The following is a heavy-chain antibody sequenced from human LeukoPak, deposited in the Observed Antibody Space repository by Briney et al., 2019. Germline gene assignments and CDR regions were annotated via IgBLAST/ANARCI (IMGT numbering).Heavy chain of an antibody. CDR2: IYGGGDT. Sequence: PGGSLRLSCAVSGFTVSNDYMSWGRQAPGKGLEWVSVIYGGGDTYYADSVRGRFTISRDNFENTLFLQMDSLRAEDTAVYYCTRLLHSSHHFFDSWGQGTLVTVSS. CDR3: TRLLHSSHHFFDS. CDR1: GFTVSNDY. V-gene: IGHV3-53*01. J-gene: IGHJ4*02. D-gene: IGHD3-3*02.